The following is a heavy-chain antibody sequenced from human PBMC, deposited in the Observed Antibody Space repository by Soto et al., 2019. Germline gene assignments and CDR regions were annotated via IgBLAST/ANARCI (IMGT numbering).Heavy chain of an antibody. CDR2: IYYSGST. CDR1: GGSISSSTYY. CDR3: ATMRTRPLLHIDY. Sequence: QLQLQESGPGVVKPSETLSLTCTVSGGSISSSTYYWGWIRQPPGKGLDWIGNIYYSGSTYYNPSLKSRVTISVDTSKNQFSLKLSSVTATDTAVYYCATMRTRPLLHIDYWGQGTLVTVSS. D-gene: IGHD1-1*01. V-gene: IGHV4-39*01. J-gene: IGHJ4*02.